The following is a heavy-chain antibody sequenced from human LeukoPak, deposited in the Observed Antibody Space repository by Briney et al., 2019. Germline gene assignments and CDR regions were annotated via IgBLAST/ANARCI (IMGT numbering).Heavy chain of an antibody. CDR2: VQHSGRA. CDR1: GDSIGTFH. Sequence: SETLSLTCTVSGDSIGTFHWSWIRQPPGEGLEWIAQVQHSGRATVSDSLNRRVTISVDTPKNQFSLKVTSVTAADTAVYYCARHKVAETMFRGINSHWFFDIWGRGTLVTVSS. V-gene: IGHV4-59*08. J-gene: IGHJ2*01. CDR3: ARHKVAETMFRGINSHWFFDI. D-gene: IGHD3-10*01.